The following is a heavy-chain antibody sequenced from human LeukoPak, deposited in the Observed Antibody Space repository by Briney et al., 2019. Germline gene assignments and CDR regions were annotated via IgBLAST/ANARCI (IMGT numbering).Heavy chain of an antibody. V-gene: IGHV3-21*01. CDR3: ARDPYSSGWYKDAFDI. Sequence: GESLRLSCAASGFTFSSYSMNWVRQAPGKGLEWVSSISGSSSYIDYADSVKGRFTISRDNAQNSLFLQLNSLRAEDTAVYYCARDPYSSGWYKDAFDIWGQGTMVTVSS. CDR1: GFTFSSYS. J-gene: IGHJ3*02. CDR2: ISGSSSYI. D-gene: IGHD6-19*01.